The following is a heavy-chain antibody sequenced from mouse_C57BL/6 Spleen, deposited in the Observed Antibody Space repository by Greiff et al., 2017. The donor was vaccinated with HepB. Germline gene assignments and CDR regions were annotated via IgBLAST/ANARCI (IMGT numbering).Heavy chain of an antibody. J-gene: IGHJ4*01. CDR1: GYAFSSSW. V-gene: IGHV1-82*01. D-gene: IGHD2-4*01. CDR3: ARRGYYDYADAMDY. Sequence: VQRVESGPELVKPGASVKISCKASGYAFSSSWMNWVKQRPGKGLEWIGRIYPGDGDTNYNGKFKGKATLTADKSSSTAYMQLSSLTSEDSAVYFCARRGYYDYADAMDYWGQGTSVTVSS. CDR2: IYPGDGDT.